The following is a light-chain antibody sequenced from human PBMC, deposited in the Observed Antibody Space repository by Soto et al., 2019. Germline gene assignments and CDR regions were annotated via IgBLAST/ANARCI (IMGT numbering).Light chain of an antibody. J-gene: IGKJ1*01. V-gene: IGKV3-20*01. Sequence: EIVLTQSPGTLSLSPGERATLSCRASQSVSSSYLAWYQQKPGQAPRLLIYGASSRATGIPDRFSGSGSGTDFTLTISRLEPVDFAVYYCQQFGSSSWTFGQGT. CDR1: QSVSSSY. CDR3: QQFGSSSWT. CDR2: GAS.